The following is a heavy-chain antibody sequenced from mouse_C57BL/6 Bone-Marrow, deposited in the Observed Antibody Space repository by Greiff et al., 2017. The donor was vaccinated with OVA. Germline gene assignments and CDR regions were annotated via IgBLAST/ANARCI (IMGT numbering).Heavy chain of an antibody. V-gene: IGHV5-16*01. J-gene: IGHJ1*03. D-gene: IGHD1-1*01. CDR1: GFTFSDYY. CDR2: INYDGSST. Sequence: EVMLVESEGGLVQPGSSMKLSCTASGFTFSDYYMAWVRQVPEKGLEWVANINYDGSSTYYLDSLKSRFIISRDNAKNILYLQMRSLKSEDTATYYCARDRYYGSWYFDVWGTGTTVTVSS. CDR3: ARDRYYGSWYFDV.